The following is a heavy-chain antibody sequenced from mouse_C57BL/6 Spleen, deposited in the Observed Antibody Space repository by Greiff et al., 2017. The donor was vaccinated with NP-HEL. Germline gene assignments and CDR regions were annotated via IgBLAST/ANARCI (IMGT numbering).Heavy chain of an antibody. CDR2: ISDGGSYT. V-gene: IGHV5-4*01. CDR3: ARDSKYDGYYRGYFDV. J-gene: IGHJ1*03. CDR1: GFTFSSYA. D-gene: IGHD2-3*01. Sequence: DVKLVESGGGLVKPGGSLKLSCAASGFTFSSYAMSWVRQTPEKRLEWVATISDGGSYTYYPDNVKGRFTISRDNAKNNLYLQMSHLKSEDTAMYYCARDSKYDGYYRGYFDVWGTGTTVTVSS.